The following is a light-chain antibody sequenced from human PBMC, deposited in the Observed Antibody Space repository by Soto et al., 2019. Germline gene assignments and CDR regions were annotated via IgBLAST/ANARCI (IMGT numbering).Light chain of an antibody. CDR1: SSDVGGFDF. V-gene: IGLV2-14*01. CDR2: EVS. Sequence: QSALTQPASVSGSPGQSITISCTGTSSDVGGFDFVSWYQHHPGKAPKLLVYEVSNRPSRVSSRFSGSKSGNTASLTISGLQAEDEADYYCSSYTSSSTLVFGTGTKLTVL. CDR3: SSYTSSSTLV. J-gene: IGLJ1*01.